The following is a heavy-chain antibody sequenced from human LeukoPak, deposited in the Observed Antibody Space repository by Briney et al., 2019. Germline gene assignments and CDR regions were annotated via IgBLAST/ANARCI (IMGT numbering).Heavy chain of an antibody. J-gene: IGHJ5*02. D-gene: IGHD3-22*01. CDR3: ARVVPRYYDTSGANWFDP. CDR2: INPSSGST. Sequence: GASVKVSCKASGYTFTGYYMHWVRQAPGQGLEWMGIINPSSGSTSYAQKFQGRVTMTRDTSTSTVYLELSRLRSEDPAVYFCARVVPRYYDTSGANWFDPWGQGTLVTVSS. V-gene: IGHV1-46*01. CDR1: GYTFTGYY.